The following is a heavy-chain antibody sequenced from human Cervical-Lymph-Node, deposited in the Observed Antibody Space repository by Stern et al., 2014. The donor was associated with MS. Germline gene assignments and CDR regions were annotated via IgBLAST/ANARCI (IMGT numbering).Heavy chain of an antibody. CDR1: GYTFTGYY. J-gene: IGHJ4*02. CDR3: ARDRAIVLMVYATEGFDY. D-gene: IGHD2-8*01. Sequence: VQLVESGAEVKKPGASVKVSCKASGYTFTGYYMHWVRQAPGQGLECMGRINPNSGGTNYAQKFQGRVTMTRDTSISTAYMELSRLRSDDTAVYYCARDRAIVLMVYATEGFDYWGQGTLVTVSS. V-gene: IGHV1-2*06. CDR2: INPNSGGT.